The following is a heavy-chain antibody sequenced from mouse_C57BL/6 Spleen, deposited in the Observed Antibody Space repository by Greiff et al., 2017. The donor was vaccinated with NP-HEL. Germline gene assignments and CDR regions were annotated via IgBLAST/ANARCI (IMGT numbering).Heavy chain of an antibody. CDR3: ARLNNWYFDV. CDR2: SRNKANDYTT. J-gene: IGHJ1*03. V-gene: IGHV7-1*01. D-gene: IGHD5-2*01. Sequence: EVQVVESGGGLVQSGRSLRLSCATSGFTFSDFYMEWVRQAPGKGLEWIAASRNKANDYTTEYSASVKGRFIVSRDTSQSILYLQMNALRAEDTAIYYCARLNNWYFDVWGTGTTVTVSS. CDR1: GFTFSDFY.